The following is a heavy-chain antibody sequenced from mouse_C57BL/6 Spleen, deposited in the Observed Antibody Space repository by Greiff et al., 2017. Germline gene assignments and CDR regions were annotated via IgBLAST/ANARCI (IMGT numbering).Heavy chain of an antibody. CDR2: INYDGSST. CDR1: GFTFSDYY. D-gene: IGHD1-1*02. Sequence: EVHLVESEGGLVQPGSSMKLSCTASGFTFSDYYMAWVRQVPEKGLEWVANINYDGSSTYYLDSLKSRFIISRDNAKNILYLQMSSLKSEDTATYYCARYGRYYAMDYWGQGTSVTVSS. J-gene: IGHJ4*01. CDR3: ARYGRYYAMDY. V-gene: IGHV5-16*01.